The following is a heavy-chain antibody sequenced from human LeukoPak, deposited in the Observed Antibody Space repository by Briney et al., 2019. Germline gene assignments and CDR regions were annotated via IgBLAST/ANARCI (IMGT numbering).Heavy chain of an antibody. D-gene: IGHD3-10*01. CDR1: GYTFTSYG. V-gene: IGHV1-18*01. J-gene: IGHJ4*02. CDR3: AREPTQPLWFGEFHPFDS. CDR2: ISAYNGNT. Sequence: GASVKVSCKASGYTFTSYGISWVRQAPGQGLEWMGWISAYNGNTNYAQKLQGRVTMTTDTSTSTAYMELRSLRSDDTAVYYCAREPTQPLWFGEFHPFDSWGQGTLVTVSS.